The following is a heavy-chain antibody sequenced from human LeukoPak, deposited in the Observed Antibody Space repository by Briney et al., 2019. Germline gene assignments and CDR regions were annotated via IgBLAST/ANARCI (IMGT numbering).Heavy chain of an antibody. D-gene: IGHD3-10*01. J-gene: IGHJ5*02. CDR1: GGTFSSYA. Sequence: EASVKVSCKASGGTFSSYAISWVRQAPGQGLEWMGGIIPIFGTANYAQKFQGRVTITADESTSTAYMELSSLRSEDTAVYYCARGYYGSGSCYNTTNWFDPWGQGTLVTVSS. CDR3: ARGYYGSGSCYNTTNWFDP. CDR2: IIPIFGTA. V-gene: IGHV1-69*13.